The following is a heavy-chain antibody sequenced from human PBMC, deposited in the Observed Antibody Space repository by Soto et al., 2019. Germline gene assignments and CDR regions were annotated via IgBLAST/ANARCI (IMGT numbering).Heavy chain of an antibody. D-gene: IGHD3-10*01. Sequence: SVKVSCKASGGTFSSYAISWVRQAPGQGLEWMGGIIPIFGTANYAQKFQGRVTITADESTSTAYMELSSLRSEDTAVYYCATRGSGSYYNVVSPYYYGMDVWGQGTTVTVSS. V-gene: IGHV1-69*13. CDR2: IIPIFGTA. J-gene: IGHJ6*02. CDR3: ATRGSGSYYNVVSPYYYGMDV. CDR1: GGTFSSYA.